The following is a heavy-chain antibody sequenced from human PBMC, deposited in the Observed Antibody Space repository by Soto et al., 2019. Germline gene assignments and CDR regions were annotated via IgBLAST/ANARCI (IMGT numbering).Heavy chain of an antibody. Sequence: PGESLKISCEGVGYSFTNYWIAWVRQMPGKGPEWMGTIYPGDSDMRYSPSFRGQVTMSVDKSINTAYLQWGSLTASDTAKYYCQRISGEIWSCFAYWRQGTLVTVSS. CDR3: QRISGEIWSCFAY. CDR1: GYSFTNYW. D-gene: IGHD3-3*01. J-gene: IGHJ4*02. CDR2: IYPGDSDM. V-gene: IGHV5-51*01.